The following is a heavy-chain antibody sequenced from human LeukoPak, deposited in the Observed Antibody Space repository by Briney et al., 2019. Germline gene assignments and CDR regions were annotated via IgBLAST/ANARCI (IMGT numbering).Heavy chain of an antibody. D-gene: IGHD3-22*01. CDR1: GSSITTYTH. CDR2: IHHTGNT. V-gene: IGHV4-38-2*02. CDR3: AREGRITMIVVVIPDAFDI. Sequence: SETLSLTCTVSGSSITTYTHWGWIRQSPGKGLEWIASIHHTGNTYYNPSLKSRVTISVDTSKNQFSLKLSSVTAADTAVYYCAREGRITMIVVVIPDAFDIWGQGTMVTVSS. J-gene: IGHJ3*02.